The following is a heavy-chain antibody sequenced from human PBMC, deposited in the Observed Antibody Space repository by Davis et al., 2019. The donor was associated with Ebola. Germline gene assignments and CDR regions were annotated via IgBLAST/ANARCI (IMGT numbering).Heavy chain of an antibody. Sequence: PGGSLRLSCAASGFTFSNAWMNWVRQAPGKGLEWVGRIKSKTDGGTTDYAAPVKGRFTISRDDSKNTLYLQMNSLRAEDTAVYYCARDCSGGSCYSGFAEYFQHWGQGTLVTVSS. CDR2: IKSKTDGGTT. D-gene: IGHD2-15*01. J-gene: IGHJ1*01. V-gene: IGHV3-15*07. CDR1: GFTFSNAW. CDR3: ARDCSGGSCYSGFAEYFQH.